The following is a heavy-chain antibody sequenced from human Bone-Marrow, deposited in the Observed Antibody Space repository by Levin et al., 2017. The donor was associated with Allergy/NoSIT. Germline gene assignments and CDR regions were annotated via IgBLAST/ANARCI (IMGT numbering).Heavy chain of an antibody. CDR1: GFTFNNFA. Sequence: ASVKVSCAASGFTFNNFAMSWVRQAPGKGLEWVSAIRSSGDKTFYADSVKGRFTISRDNSKSTLYLQMNSLRAEDTAVYYCAMGDGGYENADYWGQGTLVTGSS. J-gene: IGHJ4*02. V-gene: IGHV3-23*01. D-gene: IGHD5-12*01. CDR2: IRSSGDKT. CDR3: AMGDGGYENADY.